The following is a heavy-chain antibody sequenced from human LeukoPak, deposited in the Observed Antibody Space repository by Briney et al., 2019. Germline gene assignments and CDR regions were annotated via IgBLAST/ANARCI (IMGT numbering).Heavy chain of an antibody. Sequence: PGGSLTLSCAASGFTFSSYGMHWVRQAPGQGLEWVAVIWYDGSNKYYADSVKGRFTISRDNSKNTLYLQMNSLRAEDTAVYYCSRDRATAGTWEDYWGQGTLVTVSS. CDR3: SRDRATAGTWEDY. J-gene: IGHJ4*02. CDR1: GFTFSSYG. D-gene: IGHD6-13*01. V-gene: IGHV3-33*01. CDR2: IWYDGSNK.